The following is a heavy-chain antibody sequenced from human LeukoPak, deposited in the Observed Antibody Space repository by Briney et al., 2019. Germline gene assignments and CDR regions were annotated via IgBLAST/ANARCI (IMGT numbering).Heavy chain of an antibody. J-gene: IGHJ4*02. CDR2: ISPNGTDI. CDR1: GFTFSDSY. CDR3: TRDPRHLDY. Sequence: PGGSLRLSCAVSGFTFSDSYMTWLRQAPGKGLESLSYISPNGTDISYADSVKGRFTISRDNAKNSLYLQMNNLRADDTAVYYCTRDPRHLDYWGQGTLVTVSS. V-gene: IGHV3-11*01.